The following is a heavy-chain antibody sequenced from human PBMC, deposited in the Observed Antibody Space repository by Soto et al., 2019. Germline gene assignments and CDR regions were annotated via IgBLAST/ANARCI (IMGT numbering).Heavy chain of an antibody. CDR3: ARAWGGRRAYYSYSGMAV. V-gene: IGHV4-31*03. D-gene: IGHD3-10*01. CDR2: IYYSGST. J-gene: IGHJ6*02. CDR1: DGSISSGGYY. Sequence: TRFLICTVADGSISSGGYYWSWIRQHPGKGLEGIGYIYYSGSTYYNPSLKSRVTISVDTSKNQFSLKLSSVTAADTAVYYCARAWGGRRAYYSYSGMAVWRQGTTVTVSS.